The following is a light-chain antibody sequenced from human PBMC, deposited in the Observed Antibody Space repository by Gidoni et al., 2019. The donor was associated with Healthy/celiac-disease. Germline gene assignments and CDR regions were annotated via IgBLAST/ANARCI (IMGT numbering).Light chain of an antibody. J-gene: IGKJ2*01. CDR2: LGC. Sequence: DTVMTHSPLSRPVTPGAPAASPGRSSQSLLHSNGYNYWDWYLQKPGQSPQPLIYLGCNRASGVPDRFSGSGSGTDFTLKISSVEAEDVGVYYCMQALQTPPDTFGQGTKLEIK. CDR3: MQALQTPPDT. V-gene: IGKV2-28*01. CDR1: QSLLHSNGYNY.